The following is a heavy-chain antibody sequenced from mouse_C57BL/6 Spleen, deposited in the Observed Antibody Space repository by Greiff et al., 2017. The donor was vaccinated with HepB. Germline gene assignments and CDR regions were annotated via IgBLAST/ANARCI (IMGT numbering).Heavy chain of an antibody. CDR3: TTPYYYGSSSFDY. V-gene: IGHV1-15*01. J-gene: IGHJ2*01. Sequence: VQLVESGAELVRPGASVTLSCKASGYTFTDYEMHWVKQTPVHGLEWIGAIDPETGGTAYNQKFKGKAILTADKSSSTAYMELRSLTSEDSAVYYCTTPYYYGSSSFDYWGQGTTLTVSS. CDR1: GYTFTDYE. CDR2: IDPETGGT. D-gene: IGHD1-1*01.